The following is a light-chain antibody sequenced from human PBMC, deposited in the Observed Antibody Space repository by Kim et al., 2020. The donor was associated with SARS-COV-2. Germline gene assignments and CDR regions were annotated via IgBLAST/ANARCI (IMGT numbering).Light chain of an antibody. Sequence: GQSITITCAGTGTDVELYNYVSWYQQHPGKVPNPMIFVVRKTPSGVSNRVSGSSSDNTATPTISVLQAEDEADDYCCSYSYRGTVVFGGGTQLTVL. J-gene: IGLJ2*01. CDR3: CSYSYRGTVV. CDR2: VVR. CDR1: GTDVELYNY. V-gene: IGLV2-14*04.